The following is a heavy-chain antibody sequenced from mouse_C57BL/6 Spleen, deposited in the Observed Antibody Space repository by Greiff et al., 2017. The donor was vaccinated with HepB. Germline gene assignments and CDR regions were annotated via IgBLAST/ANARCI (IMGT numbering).Heavy chain of an antibody. J-gene: IGHJ4*01. V-gene: IGHV5-17*01. CDR2: ISSGSSTI. D-gene: IGHD2-4*01. CDR1: GFTFSDYG. CDR3: ARRIYYDYEDYAMDY. Sequence: DVKLVESGGGLVKPGGSLKLSCAASGFTFSDYGMHWVRQAPEKGLEWVAYISSGSSTIYYADTVKGRFTISRDNAKNTLFLQMTSLRSEDTAMYYCARRIYYDYEDYAMDYWGQGTSVTVSS.